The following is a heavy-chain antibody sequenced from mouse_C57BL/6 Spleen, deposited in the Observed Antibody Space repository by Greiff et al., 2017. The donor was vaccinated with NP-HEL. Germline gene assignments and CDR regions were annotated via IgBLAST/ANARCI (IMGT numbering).Heavy chain of an antibody. Sequence: QVQLQQPGAELVMPGASVKLSCKASGYTFTSYWMHWVKQRPGQGLEWIGEIDPSDSYTNYNQKFKGKSTLTVDKSSSTAYMQLSSLTSEDSAVYYCARMGVSRWFAYWGQGTLVTVSA. CDR3: ARMGVSRWFAY. CDR2: IDPSDSYT. CDR1: GYTFTSYW. V-gene: IGHV1-69*01. J-gene: IGHJ3*01.